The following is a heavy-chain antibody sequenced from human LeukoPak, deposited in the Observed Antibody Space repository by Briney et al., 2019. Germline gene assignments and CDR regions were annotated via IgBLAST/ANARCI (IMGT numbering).Heavy chain of an antibody. J-gene: IGHJ3*02. CDR2: ISAYNGNT. CDR1: DYTFTSYG. Sequence: ASVKVSCKASDYTFTSYGISWVRQAPGQGLEWMGWISAYNGNTNYAQKLQGRVTMTTDTSTSTAYMELRSLRSDDTAVYYCARGQTQLWFGEGRAAFDIWGQGTMVTVSS. CDR3: ARGQTQLWFGEGRAAFDI. V-gene: IGHV1-18*01. D-gene: IGHD3-10*01.